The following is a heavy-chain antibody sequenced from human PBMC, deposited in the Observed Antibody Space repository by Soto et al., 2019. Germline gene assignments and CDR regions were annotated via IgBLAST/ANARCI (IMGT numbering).Heavy chain of an antibody. Sequence: GGSLRLSCAASGFTFSTYDMSWVRQAPGKGLEWVSAITGSGGSAFYADSVKGRFTISRDKSKNTLFLQMNSLRAEDTAVYYCAKIATYGGILDYFDYWGQGTLVTVSS. CDR1: GFTFSTYD. J-gene: IGHJ4*02. D-gene: IGHD4-17*01. CDR3: AKIATYGGILDYFDY. CDR2: ITGSGGSA. V-gene: IGHV3-23*01.